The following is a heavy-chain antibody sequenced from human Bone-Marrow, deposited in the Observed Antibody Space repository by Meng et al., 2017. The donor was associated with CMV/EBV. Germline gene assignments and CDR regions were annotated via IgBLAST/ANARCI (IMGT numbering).Heavy chain of an antibody. D-gene: IGHD1-26*01. CDR3: ARDSWAGRGLGFDY. CDR2: TYYRSKWYN. V-gene: IGHV6-1*01. J-gene: IGHJ4*02. Sequence: LRLSCAISGYSVSSNSAAWNWIRQSPSRGLEWLGRTYYRSKWYNDYAVSVKSRITINPDTSKNQFSLQLTSVTPEDTAVYYCARDSWAGRGLGFDYWGQGTLVTVSS. CDR1: GYSVSSNSAA.